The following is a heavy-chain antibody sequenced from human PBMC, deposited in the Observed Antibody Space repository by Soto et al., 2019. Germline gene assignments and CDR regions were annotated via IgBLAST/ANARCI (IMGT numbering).Heavy chain of an antibody. D-gene: IGHD6-19*01. V-gene: IGHV3-73*02. CDR2: IRSKTNSYAT. CDR1: GFTFGGSA. CDR3: TRQTDAVQWLVVPTDYNFDY. J-gene: IGHJ4*02. Sequence: EGQLVESGGGLVQPGGSLKLSCAASGFTFGGSAMHWVRQASGKGLEWVGHIRSKTNSYATAYAESVKGRFTISRDDSMNTAYLQMNSLKTEDTAVYFSTRQTDAVQWLVVPTDYNFDYWGQGTLVTVSS.